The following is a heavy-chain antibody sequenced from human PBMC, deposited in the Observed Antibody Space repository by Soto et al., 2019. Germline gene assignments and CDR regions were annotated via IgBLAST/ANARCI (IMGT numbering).Heavy chain of an antibody. CDR1: GFTFSSHA. J-gene: IGHJ4*02. CDR3: ANMGAYCGGDCYSW. V-gene: IGHV3-23*01. D-gene: IGHD2-21*02. CDR2: ISGSGAST. Sequence: RLSCAAAGFTFSSHAMSWVRQAPGKGLEWVSTISGSGASTYYADSVKDRFTISRDNSKKTLYLQMNSLRAEDTAVYSCANMGAYCGGDCYSWWGQGTLVTVSS.